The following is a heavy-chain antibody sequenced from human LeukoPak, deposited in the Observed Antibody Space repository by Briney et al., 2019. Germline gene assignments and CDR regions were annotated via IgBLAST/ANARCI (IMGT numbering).Heavy chain of an antibody. CDR1: GFTFSNYW. Sequence: PGGSLRLSCAASGFTFSNYWMSWVRQAPGKGLEWLANIKKDGSERYYVDSVKGRFTISRDNAKNSLFLQMNSLRVEDTAVYYCARADQGFLEVLLKGGGLDSWGQGILVTVSS. CDR3: ARADQGFLEVLLKGGGLDS. V-gene: IGHV3-7*01. J-gene: IGHJ4*02. D-gene: IGHD3-3*01. CDR2: IKKDGSER.